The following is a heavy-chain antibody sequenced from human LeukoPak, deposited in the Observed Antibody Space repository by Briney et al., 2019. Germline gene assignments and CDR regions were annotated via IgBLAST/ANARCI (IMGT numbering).Heavy chain of an antibody. CDR2: VWTDGERK. CDR3: ARGKIRLLGYYDYYYGMDV. Sequence: GRSLRLSCAASGSTSGSYGFDWVRQAPGKGLEWVAVVWTDGERKYYADSVKGRFTVSGDNSKNTLYLQMDSLRADDTAVYYCARGKIRLLGYYDYYYGMDVWGEGTTVTVSA. J-gene: IGHJ6*01. V-gene: IGHV3-33*01. CDR1: GSTSGSYG. D-gene: IGHD3-16*01.